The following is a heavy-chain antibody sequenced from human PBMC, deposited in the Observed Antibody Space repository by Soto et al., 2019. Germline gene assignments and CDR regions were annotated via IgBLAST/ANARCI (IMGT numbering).Heavy chain of an antibody. Sequence: GESLKISCKGSGYSFANYWIGWVRQMPGKGLEWMGIIYPGDSDTRYSPSFQGQVTISADKSISTAYLQWSSLKASDTAMYYCARPREAGKYYYGVDVWGQGTKVTVSS. D-gene: IGHD6-19*01. CDR1: GYSFANYW. CDR2: IYPGDSDT. J-gene: IGHJ6*02. CDR3: ARPREAGKYYYGVDV. V-gene: IGHV5-51*01.